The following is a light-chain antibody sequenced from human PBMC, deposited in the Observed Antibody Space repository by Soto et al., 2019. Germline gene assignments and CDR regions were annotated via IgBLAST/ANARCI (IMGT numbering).Light chain of an antibody. Sequence: DIHMTQSPSTLSASVGDRVTITCRASQSISSLLAWYQQKPGKPPKLVIYKASSLQRGVPSRFSGSGSGTEFTLTISSLQPDDFATYYCQQYNSYYTVGQGTKVDSK. CDR3: QQYNSYYT. CDR1: QSISSL. CDR2: KAS. J-gene: IGKJ2*01. V-gene: IGKV1-5*03.